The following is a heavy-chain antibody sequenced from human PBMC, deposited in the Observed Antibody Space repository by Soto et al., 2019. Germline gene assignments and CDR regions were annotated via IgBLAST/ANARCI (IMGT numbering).Heavy chain of an antibody. D-gene: IGHD3-22*01. V-gene: IGHV3-9*01. Sequence: EVQLVESGGDLVQPGRSLRLSCAASGFTFDDYAMHWVRQVPGKGLQWVAGLSWNGVTIGYAASVKGRFTISRDNAKKSLYLQMNGLRPDDTALYYCAASRAYDSSESSGFHYGMDVWGLGTTVTVSS. J-gene: IGHJ6*02. CDR2: LSWNGVTI. CDR3: AASRAYDSSESSGFHYGMDV. CDR1: GFTFDDYA.